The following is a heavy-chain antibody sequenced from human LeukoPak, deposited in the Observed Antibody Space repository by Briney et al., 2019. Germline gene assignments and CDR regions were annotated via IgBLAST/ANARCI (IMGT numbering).Heavy chain of an antibody. CDR3: ARDPYYDILTGNKQGAFDI. CDR2: ISYDGSNK. D-gene: IGHD3-9*01. Sequence: GGSLRLSCAASGFTFSSYAMHWVRQAPGKGLEWVAVISYDGSNKYYADSVKGRFTISRDNSKNTLYLQMNSLRAEDTAVYYCARDPYYDILTGNKQGAFDIWGQGTMVTVSS. V-gene: IGHV3-30-3*01. CDR1: GFTFSSYA. J-gene: IGHJ3*02.